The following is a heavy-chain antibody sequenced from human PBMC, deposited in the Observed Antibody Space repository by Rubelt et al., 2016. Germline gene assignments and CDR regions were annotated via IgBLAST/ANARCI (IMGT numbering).Heavy chain of an antibody. CDR2: TSYDGITT. J-gene: IGHJ6*02. CDR3: ARVAAARPHYRGYGMDV. CDR1: GFTFSSYA. V-gene: IGHV3-30*07. D-gene: IGHD6-6*01. Sequence: VQLVESGGGLVKPGGSLRLSCAASGFTFSSYAMHWVRQAPGKGLEWVAITSYDGITTSYADSVKGRFTISRDNSKNTLYLQMNSLRAEDTAVYYCARVAAARPHYRGYGMDVWGQGTTVTVSS.